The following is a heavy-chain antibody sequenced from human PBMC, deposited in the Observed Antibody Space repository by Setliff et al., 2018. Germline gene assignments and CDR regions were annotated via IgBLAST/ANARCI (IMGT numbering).Heavy chain of an antibody. CDR2: ISGDSASI. D-gene: IGHD6-19*01. CDR1: GFTFSTHS. Sequence: GGSLRLSCAASGFTFSTHSMSWVRQAPGKGLEWVSAISGDSASIYYGDSVKGRFTISRDNSKNALYLQMNSLRAEDTAIYYCANHNPARWAVTGTHLDYWGQGTLVTVSS. V-gene: IGHV3-23*01. CDR3: ANHNPARWAVTGTHLDY. J-gene: IGHJ4*02.